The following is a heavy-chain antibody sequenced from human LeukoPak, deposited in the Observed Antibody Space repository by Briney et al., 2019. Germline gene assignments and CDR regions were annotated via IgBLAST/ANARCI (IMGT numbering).Heavy chain of an antibody. CDR3: ARRRGSIDY. D-gene: IGHD5-12*01. CDR1: GFTFSSYA. J-gene: IGHJ4*02. CDR2: ISYDGSNK. Sequence: PGGSLRLSCAASGFTFSSYAMHWVRQAPGKGLEWVAVISYDGSNKYYADSVKGRFTISRDNSKNTLYLQMNSLRAEDTVVYYCARRRGSIDYWGQGTLVTVSS. V-gene: IGHV3-30-3*02.